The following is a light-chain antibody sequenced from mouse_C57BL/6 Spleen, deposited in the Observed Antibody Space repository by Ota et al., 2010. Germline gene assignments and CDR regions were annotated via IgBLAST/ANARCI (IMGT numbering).Light chain of an antibody. CDR3: QQYSSYPFT. CDR1: QDVGTA. J-gene: IGKJ4*01. CDR2: WAS. Sequence: DIVMTQSHKFMSTSVGDRVSITCKASQDVGTAVAWYQQKPGQSPKLLIYWASTRHTGVPDRFTGSGSGTDFTLTISNVQSEDLADYFCQQYSSYPFTFGS. V-gene: IGKV6-23*01.